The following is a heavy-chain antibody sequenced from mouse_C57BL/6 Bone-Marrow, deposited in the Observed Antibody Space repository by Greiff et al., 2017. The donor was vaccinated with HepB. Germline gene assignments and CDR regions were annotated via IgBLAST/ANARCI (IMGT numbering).Heavy chain of an antibody. CDR3: ATPLKETAQATNWFAY. Sequence: QVQLQQSGAELAKPGASVKLSCKASGYTFTSYWMHWVKQRPGQGLEWIGYLNPSSGYTKYNQKFKGKATLTADKSSSTAYMQLSSLTYEDSAVYYCATPLKETAQATNWFAYWGQGTLVTVSA. J-gene: IGHJ3*01. V-gene: IGHV1-7*01. CDR2: LNPSSGYT. CDR1: GYTFTSYW. D-gene: IGHD3-2*02.